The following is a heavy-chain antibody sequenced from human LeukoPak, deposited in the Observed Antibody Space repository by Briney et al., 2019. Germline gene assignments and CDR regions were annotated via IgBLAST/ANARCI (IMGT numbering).Heavy chain of an antibody. CDR2: IYYSGST. V-gene: IGHV4-39*01. D-gene: IGHD2-15*01. J-gene: IGHJ5*02. Sequence: SETLSLTCTVSSGSISSSSYYWGWIRQPPGKGLEYIGSIYYSGSTYYNPSLKSRVTISVDTSKNQFSLKLSSVTAADTAVYYCARRGGYCSGVSCLSWFDPWGQGTLVTVSS. CDR3: ARRGGYCSGVSCLSWFDP. CDR1: SGSISSSSYY.